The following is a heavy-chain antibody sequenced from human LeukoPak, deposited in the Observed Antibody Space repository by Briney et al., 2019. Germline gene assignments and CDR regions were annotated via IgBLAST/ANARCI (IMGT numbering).Heavy chain of an antibody. V-gene: IGHV3-21*01. CDR2: ISSSSSYI. D-gene: IGHD1-20*01. J-gene: IGHJ5*02. CDR3: ARDPLTGTTFNWFDP. CDR1: GFTFSSYS. Sequence: GGSLRLSCAASGFTFSSYSMNWVRQAPGNGLEWVSSISSSSSYIYYADSVKGRFTISRDNAKNSLYLQMNSLRAEDTAVYYCARDPLTGTTFNWFDPWGQGTLVTVSS.